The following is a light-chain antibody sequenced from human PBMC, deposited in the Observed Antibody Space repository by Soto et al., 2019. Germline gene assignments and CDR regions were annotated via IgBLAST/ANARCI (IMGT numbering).Light chain of an antibody. CDR3: HQYSSYPLT. CDR2: TAS. J-gene: IGKJ4*01. CDR1: QSVSSW. Sequence: DIQMTQSPSTLSASVGDRVTITCRASQSVSSWLAWYQQKPGKAPKLLIYTASSLQSGVPSSFSGRGSGTEFTLTISNLQPDDFANSYCHQYSSYPLTFGGGTKVEIK. V-gene: IGKV1-5*03.